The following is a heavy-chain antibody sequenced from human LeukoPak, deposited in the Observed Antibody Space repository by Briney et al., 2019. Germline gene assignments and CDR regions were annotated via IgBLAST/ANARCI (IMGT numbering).Heavy chain of an antibody. CDR2: INPNSGGT. CDR1: GYTFTGYY. CDR3: ARVSMIVNPPGEYYYYGMDV. Sequence: ASVKVSCKASGYTFTGYYMHWVRQAPGQGLEWMGWINPNSGGTNYAQKFQGWVTMTRDTSISTAYMELSRLRSDDTAVYYCARVSMIVNPPGEYYYYGMDVWGQGTTVTVSS. J-gene: IGHJ6*02. D-gene: IGHD3-22*01. V-gene: IGHV1-2*04.